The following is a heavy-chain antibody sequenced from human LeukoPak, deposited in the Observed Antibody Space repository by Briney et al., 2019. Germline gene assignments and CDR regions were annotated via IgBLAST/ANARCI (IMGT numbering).Heavy chain of an antibody. V-gene: IGHV2-5*01. D-gene: IGHD3-3*01. CDR3: AHGYYDWWSGYYPDYFDY. J-gene: IGHJ4*02. CDR1: GFSLSTSGVG. CDR2: IYWNDDK. Sequence: SGPTLVNPTQALTLTCTFSGFSLSTSGVGVGWIRQPPGKALEWLALIYWNDDKRYSPSLKSRLTITKDTSKNQVVLTMTNMDPVDTATYYFAHGYYDWWSGYYPDYFDYWGQGTLVTVSS.